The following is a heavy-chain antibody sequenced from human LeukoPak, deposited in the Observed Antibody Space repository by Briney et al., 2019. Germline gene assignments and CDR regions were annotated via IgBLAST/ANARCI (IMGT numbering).Heavy chain of an antibody. D-gene: IGHD6-19*01. CDR1: GFSLSTSGVC. J-gene: IGHJ4*02. Sequence: ESGPTLVNPTQTLTLTCTFSGFSLSTSGVCVSWIRQPPGKGLEWIGYIYYSGSTNYNPSLKSRVTISVDTSKNQFSLKLSSVTAADTAVYYCARVGVAGRSKGPYYFDYWGQGTLVTVSS. V-gene: IGHV4-61*08. CDR2: IYYSGST. CDR3: ARVGVAGRSKGPYYFDY.